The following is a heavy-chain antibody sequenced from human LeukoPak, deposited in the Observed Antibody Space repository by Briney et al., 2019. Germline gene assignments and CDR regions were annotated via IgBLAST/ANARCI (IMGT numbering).Heavy chain of an antibody. V-gene: IGHV3-7*03. D-gene: IGHD5-12*01. Sequence: SEGSLRLSCAASGFSFSDHWLDWVRQAPGEGLEWVAHIKGDGSQKYYVDSVKGRFTISRDNAKTSLYLQMDSLRAEDTAVYYCARNRGWLQFDYWGQGTLVTVSS. CDR3: ARNRGWLQFDY. CDR1: GFSFSDHW. CDR2: IKGDGSQK. J-gene: IGHJ4*02.